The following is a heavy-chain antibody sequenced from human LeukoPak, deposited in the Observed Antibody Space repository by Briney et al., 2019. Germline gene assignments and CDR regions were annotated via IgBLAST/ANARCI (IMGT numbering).Heavy chain of an antibody. CDR3: ASLEYYYGSGNYY. CDR1: GFTFNNYA. Sequence: GGSLRLSCAASGFTFNNYAMTWVRQAPGKGLEWVSVINGGGSSYYADSVKGRFTVSRDNSKNTLYLQMNSLRDEDTAVYYCASLEYYYGSGNYYWGQGTLVTVSS. CDR2: INGGGSS. D-gene: IGHD3-10*01. V-gene: IGHV3-23*01. J-gene: IGHJ4*02.